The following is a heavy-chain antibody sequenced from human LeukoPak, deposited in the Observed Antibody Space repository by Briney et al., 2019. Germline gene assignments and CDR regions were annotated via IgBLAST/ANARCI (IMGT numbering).Heavy chain of an antibody. V-gene: IGHV1-3*01. CDR3: ARGEMATITNGMDV. D-gene: IGHD5-24*01. Sequence: ASVKVSCKASGYTFTSYAMYWVRQAPGQRLEWMGWINAGNGNTKYSQKFQGRVTITRDTSASTAYMELSSLRSEDTAVYYCARGEMATITNGMDVWGQGTTVTVSS. CDR1: GYTFTSYA. CDR2: INAGNGNT. J-gene: IGHJ6*02.